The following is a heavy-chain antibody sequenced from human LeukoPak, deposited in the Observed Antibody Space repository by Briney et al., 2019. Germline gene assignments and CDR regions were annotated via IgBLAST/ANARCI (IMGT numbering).Heavy chain of an antibody. D-gene: IGHD3-22*01. CDR2: ISSSGSTI. V-gene: IGHV3-48*03. J-gene: IGHJ4*02. CDR3: ARDRTYDSSGYYYGSVKGGLAY. Sequence: PGGSLRLSCAASGFTFSSYEMNWVRQAPGKGLEWVSYISSSGSTIYYADSVKGRFTISRDNAKNSLYLQMNSLRAEDTAVYYCARDRTYDSSGYYYGSVKGGLAYWGQGTLVTVSS. CDR1: GFTFSSYE.